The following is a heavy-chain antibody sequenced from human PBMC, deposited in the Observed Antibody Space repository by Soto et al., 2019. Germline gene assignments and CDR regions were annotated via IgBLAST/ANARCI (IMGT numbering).Heavy chain of an antibody. CDR3: ARGADTAMVKSPLYYYGVDV. CDR1: GGSFNSYG. CDR2: IIPIFGTT. Sequence: QVQLVQSGAEVTTPGSSVKVSCKAFGGSFNSYGLSWVRQAPGQGLEWMGGIIPIFGTTSYAQKFKGRVKITADESTNTAYMELCRLRSENTAVYFCARGADTAMVKSPLYYYGVDVWGQGTTVTVSS. D-gene: IGHD5-18*01. J-gene: IGHJ6*02. V-gene: IGHV1-69*01.